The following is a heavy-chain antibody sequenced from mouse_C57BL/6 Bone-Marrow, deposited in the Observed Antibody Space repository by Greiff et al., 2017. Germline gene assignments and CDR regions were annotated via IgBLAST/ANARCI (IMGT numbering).Heavy chain of an antibody. J-gene: IGHJ2*01. CDR3: AREGMVTTTRDYFDY. CDR2: IHPNSGST. D-gene: IGHD2-2*01. Sequence: QVQLKQPGAELVKPGASVKLSCKASGYTFTSYWMHWVKQRPGQGLEWIGMIHPNSGSTNYNEKFKSKDTLTVDKSSSTAYMQLSSLSSENSAVYYWAREGMVTTTRDYFDYWGQGTTLTVSS. V-gene: IGHV1-64*01. CDR1: GYTFTSYW.